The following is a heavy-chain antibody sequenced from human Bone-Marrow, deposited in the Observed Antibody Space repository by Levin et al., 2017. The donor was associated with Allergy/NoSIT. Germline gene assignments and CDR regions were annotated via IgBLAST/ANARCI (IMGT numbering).Heavy chain of an antibody. J-gene: IGHJ4*02. CDR2: IYWNDNK. CDR1: GFSLSTTGVG. CDR3: AHGAAIFHY. Sequence: QTLSLTCTFSGFSLSTTGVGVGWIRQPPGKALEWLALIYWNDNKRYSPSLKTRVSITRDTSKNQVVLTMTNMDPVDTATYYCAHGAAIFHYWGQGTLVTVSS. V-gene: IGHV2-5*01.